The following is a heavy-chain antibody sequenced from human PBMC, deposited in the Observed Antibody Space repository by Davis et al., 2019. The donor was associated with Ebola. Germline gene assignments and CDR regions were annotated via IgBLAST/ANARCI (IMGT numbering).Heavy chain of an antibody. CDR3: AREVGRGRFLEWLD. CDR1: GGTFSSYA. D-gene: IGHD3-3*01. Sequence: AASVKVSCKASGGTFSSYAISWVRQAPGQGLEWMGGIIPIFGTANYAQKFQGRVTITADKSTSTAYMELSSLRPEDTAVYYCAREVGRGRFLEWLDWGQGTLVTVSS. CDR2: IIPIFGTA. J-gene: IGHJ4*02. V-gene: IGHV1-69*06.